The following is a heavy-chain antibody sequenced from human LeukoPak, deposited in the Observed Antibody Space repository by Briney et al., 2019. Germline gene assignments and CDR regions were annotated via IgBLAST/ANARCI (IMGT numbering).Heavy chain of an antibody. V-gene: IGHV1-69*05. CDR1: VGTFSIYA. CDR2: IVPIFGTA. CDR3: ASLVPHYYDSSGYADGGVPNDT. J-gene: IGHJ5*02. Sequence: SVKVSCKASVGTFSIYAISRVRQAPGQGLGWMGGIVPIFGTANYAQKFQGRATITTDESTSTAYMELSSLRSEDTAVYYCASLVPHYYDSSGYADGGVPNDTWGQGTLVTVSS. D-gene: IGHD3-22*01.